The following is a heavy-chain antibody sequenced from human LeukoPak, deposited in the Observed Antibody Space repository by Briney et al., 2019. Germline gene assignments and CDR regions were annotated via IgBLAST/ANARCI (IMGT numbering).Heavy chain of an antibody. Sequence: GGSLRLSCAASGFTFSSYGMHWVRQAPGKGLEWVAFIRYDGSNKYYADSVKGRFTISRDNSKNTLYLQMNSLRAEDTAVYYCAKGSPLWFGELGRFDPWGQGTLVTVSS. CDR3: AKGSPLWFGELGRFDP. J-gene: IGHJ5*02. CDR1: GFTFSSYG. CDR2: IRYDGSNK. D-gene: IGHD3-10*01. V-gene: IGHV3-30*02.